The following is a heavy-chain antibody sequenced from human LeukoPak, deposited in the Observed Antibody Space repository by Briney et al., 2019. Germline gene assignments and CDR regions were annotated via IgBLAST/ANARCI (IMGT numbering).Heavy chain of an antibody. CDR1: GFTFNMYW. CDR3: ARDAGYGGNSDY. D-gene: IGHD4-23*01. J-gene: IGHJ4*02. Sequence: GGSLRLSCAASGFTFNMYWMTWVRQAPGKGLESVAYINKDGSDKYYVDSVKGRFTVSRDNAKNSLYPQMNSLRAEDTAVYYCARDAGYGGNSDYWGQGTLATVSS. CDR2: INKDGSDK. V-gene: IGHV3-7*01.